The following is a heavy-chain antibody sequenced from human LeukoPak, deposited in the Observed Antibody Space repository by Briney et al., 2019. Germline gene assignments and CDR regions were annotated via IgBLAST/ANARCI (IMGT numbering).Heavy chain of an antibody. Sequence: SETLSLTCAVYGGSFSGYYWSWIRQPPGKGLEWIGEINHSGSTNYNPSLKSRVTISVDTSKNQFSLKLSSATAADTAVYYCARVGKYGGYEFDPWGQGTRVTVSS. CDR3: ARVGKYGGYEFDP. CDR2: INHSGST. V-gene: IGHV4-34*01. D-gene: IGHD5-12*01. CDR1: GGSFSGYY. J-gene: IGHJ5*02.